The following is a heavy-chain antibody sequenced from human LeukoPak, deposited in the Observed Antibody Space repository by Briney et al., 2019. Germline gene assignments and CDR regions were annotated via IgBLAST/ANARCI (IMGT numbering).Heavy chain of an antibody. CDR1: GYTFTSYY. J-gene: IGHJ4*02. CDR3: ARGSQAYYDFWSGYYPYYFDY. D-gene: IGHD3-3*01. V-gene: IGHV1-46*01. CDR2: INPSGGST. Sequence: GASVKASCKASGYTFTSYYMHWVRQAPGQGLEWMGIINPSGGSTSYAQKFQGRVTMTRDTSTSTVYMELSSLRSEDTAVYYCARGSQAYYDFWSGYYPYYFDYWGQGTLVTVSS.